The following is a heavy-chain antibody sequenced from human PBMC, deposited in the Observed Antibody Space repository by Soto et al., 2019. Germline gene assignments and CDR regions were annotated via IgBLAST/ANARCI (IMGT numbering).Heavy chain of an antibody. Sequence: QAQLVESGGGVVQPGRSLRLSCAASGFAFSSYGMHWVRQAPGTGLEWVAVISYDGSLQHYADSVKGRFTISRDNSKNMVLLEMSRLRAEDRAVYYCVSDRGYGHASVPYSWGQGTLVSVSS. CDR3: VSDRGYGHASVPYS. J-gene: IGHJ4*02. D-gene: IGHD5-18*01. CDR1: GFAFSSYG. CDR2: ISYDGSLQ. V-gene: IGHV3-30*03.